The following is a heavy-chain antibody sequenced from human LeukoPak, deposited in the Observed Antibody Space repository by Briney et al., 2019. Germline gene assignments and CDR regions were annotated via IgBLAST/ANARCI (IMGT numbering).Heavy chain of an antibody. CDR1: GFTFSYSD. J-gene: IGHJ4*02. Sequence: PGGSLRLSCAASGFTFSYSDMHWVRQAPGKGLEYVSVISSNGGSAYYANSVKGRFTISRDNSKNTLYLQMGSLRAEDMAVYYCARETYYYDSSGFGYWGQGTLVTVSS. D-gene: IGHD3-22*01. V-gene: IGHV3-64*01. CDR2: ISSNGGSA. CDR3: ARETYYYDSSGFGY.